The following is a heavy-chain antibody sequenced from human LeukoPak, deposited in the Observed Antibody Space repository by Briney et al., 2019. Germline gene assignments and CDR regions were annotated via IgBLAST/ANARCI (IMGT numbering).Heavy chain of an antibody. Sequence: PGGSLRLSCAASGFTFSSYGMHWVRQAPGKGLEWVAVISYDGSNKYYADSVKGRFTISRDNSKNTLYLQMNSLRAEDTAVYYCAKFSATVVTRDAFDIWGQGTMVTVSS. D-gene: IGHD4-23*01. V-gene: IGHV3-30*18. CDR3: AKFSATVVTRDAFDI. CDR1: GFTFSSYG. J-gene: IGHJ3*02. CDR2: ISYDGSNK.